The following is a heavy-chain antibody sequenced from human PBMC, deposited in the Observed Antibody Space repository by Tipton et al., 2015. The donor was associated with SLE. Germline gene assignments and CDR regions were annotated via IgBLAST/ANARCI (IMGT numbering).Heavy chain of an antibody. CDR2: IYYSGST. Sequence: TLSLTCTVSGGSISSYYWSWIRQPQGTGMEWIGNIYYSGSTNYHPYLKSRVPISVETAKNQFSLKLSSVTAADTAVYYCAAQPVAGLWYFDLWGRGSLVTVSS. CDR1: GGSISSYY. D-gene: IGHD2-2*01. V-gene: IGHV4-59*01. CDR3: AAQPVAGLWYFDL. J-gene: IGHJ2*01.